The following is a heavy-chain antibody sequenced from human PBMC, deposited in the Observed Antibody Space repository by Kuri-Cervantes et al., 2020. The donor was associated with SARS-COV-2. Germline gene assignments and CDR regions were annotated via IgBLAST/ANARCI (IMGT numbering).Heavy chain of an antibody. V-gene: IGHV4-39*07. CDR3: ARVVVWSSYYFDY. J-gene: IGHJ4*02. Sequence: GSLRLSCTVSGGSISSSSYYWGWIRQPPGKGLEWIGSIYYSGSTNYNPSLKSRVTISVDTSKNQFSLKLSSVTAADTAVYYCARVVVWSSYYFDYWGQGTLVTVSS. CDR1: GGSISSSSYY. D-gene: IGHD3-3*01. CDR2: IYYSGST.